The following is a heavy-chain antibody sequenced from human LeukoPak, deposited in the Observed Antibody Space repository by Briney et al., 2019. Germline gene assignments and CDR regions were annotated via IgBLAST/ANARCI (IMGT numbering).Heavy chain of an antibody. CDR1: GYTFTSSG. D-gene: IGHD3-3*01. Sequence: ASVKVSCKASGYTFTSSGISWVRHAPGQGLEWMGWISAYNGNTNSAQKLQGRVTMSTDTTTSTAYMELRRLRSDDTAVYYCARWDGVVIGDYYYYGMDVWGQGTTVTVSS. CDR2: ISAYNGNT. V-gene: IGHV1-18*01. CDR3: ARWDGVVIGDYYYYGMDV. J-gene: IGHJ6*02.